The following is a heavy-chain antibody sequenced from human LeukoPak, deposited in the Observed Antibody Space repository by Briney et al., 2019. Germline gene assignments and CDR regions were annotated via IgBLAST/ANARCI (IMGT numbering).Heavy chain of an antibody. V-gene: IGHV3-74*01. Sequence: GGSLRLSCATSGITFRNYWMHWVRQAPGKGLVWVSHIIQDGSETFYADSVKGRFTISRDNAKNTVYLQMNSLRVEDTAGYYCATDDYRGLGYWGQGTLVTVSS. CDR3: ATDDYRGLGY. D-gene: IGHD3-16*01. J-gene: IGHJ4*02. CDR2: IIQDGSET. CDR1: GITFRNYW.